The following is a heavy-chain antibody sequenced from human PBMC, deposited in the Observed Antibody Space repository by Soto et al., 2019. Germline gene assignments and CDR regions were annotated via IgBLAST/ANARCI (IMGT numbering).Heavy chain of an antibody. Sequence: TSVKVSCKASCYTFTSYGISWVRQAPGQGLEWMRWISAYNANTNYAQKLQGRVTMTTDTSTSTSYMELRSLRSDDTAVYFCARDRLGATGDYWGQGTLVTAPQ. CDR2: ISAYNANT. J-gene: IGHJ4*02. D-gene: IGHD1-26*01. CDR3: ARDRLGATGDY. V-gene: IGHV1-18*01. CDR1: CYTFTSYG.